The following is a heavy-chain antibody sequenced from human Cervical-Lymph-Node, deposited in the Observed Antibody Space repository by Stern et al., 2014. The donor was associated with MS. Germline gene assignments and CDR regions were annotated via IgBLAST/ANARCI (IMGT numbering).Heavy chain of an antibody. V-gene: IGHV3-15*01. Sequence: EVQLVESGGGLVKPGGSLRLSCAASGFPFRNAWMTWIRQAPGKGLEWVGRIKSKTDGGTTDYAAPVKGRFTISRDDSKNTLYLQMNSLKTEDTAVYYCTTLDRSYPYYYYGMDVWGQGTTVTVSS. CDR2: IKSKTDGGTT. D-gene: IGHD1-26*01. CDR3: TTLDRSYPYYYYGMDV. CDR1: GFPFRNAW. J-gene: IGHJ6*02.